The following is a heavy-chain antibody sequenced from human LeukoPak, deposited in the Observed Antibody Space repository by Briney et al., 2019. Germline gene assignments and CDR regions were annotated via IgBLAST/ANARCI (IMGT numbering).Heavy chain of an antibody. CDR2: ISGSGGST. D-gene: IGHD6-19*01. CDR3: AKDGIAVAGTDY. J-gene: IGHJ4*02. Sequence: GGSLRLSCAASGFTFSSYAMSWVRQAPGEGLEWVSAISGSGGSTYYADSVKGRFTISRDNSKNTLYLQVNSLRAEDTAVYYCAKDGIAVAGTDYWGQGTLVTVSS. V-gene: IGHV3-23*01. CDR1: GFTFSSYA.